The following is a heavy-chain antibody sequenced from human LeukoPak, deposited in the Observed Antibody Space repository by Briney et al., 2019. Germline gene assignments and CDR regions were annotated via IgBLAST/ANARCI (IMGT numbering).Heavy chain of an antibody. J-gene: IGHJ3*02. CDR3: ARDLYSSGWTDAFDI. CDR1: GYTFTGYY. V-gene: IGHV1-2*02. Sequence: VSVKVSCKASGYTFTGYYMHWVRQAPGQGLEWMGWINPNSGDTNYSQKFQGRVSMTRDTSINTAYMELSRLTSDDTAVYYCARDLYSSGWTDAFDIWGQGTMVTVSS. CDR2: INPNSGDT. D-gene: IGHD6-19*01.